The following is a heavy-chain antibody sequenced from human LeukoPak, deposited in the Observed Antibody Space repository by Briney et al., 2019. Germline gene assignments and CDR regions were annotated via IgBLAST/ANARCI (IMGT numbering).Heavy chain of an antibody. D-gene: IGHD6-13*01. J-gene: IGHJ5*02. V-gene: IGHV3-7*03. CDR2: IKQDGSEK. CDR1: GFTLSSYG. CDR3: TRGSSSTGLDP. Sequence: SGGSLRLSCAASGFTLSSYGMHWVRQAPGKGLEWVANIKQDGSEKYYVDSVKGRFTISRDNAKNSLYLQMNSLRAEDTAVYYCTRGSSSTGLDPWGQGTLVTISS.